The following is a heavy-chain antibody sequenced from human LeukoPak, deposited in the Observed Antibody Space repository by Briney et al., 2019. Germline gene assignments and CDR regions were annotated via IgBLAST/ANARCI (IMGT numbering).Heavy chain of an antibody. Sequence: GGSPRLSCAGSGFTFSTYAMHWVRQAPGKGLEWVAVISSDGTKKYYADSVKGRFTISRDNSKDMLYLQMNSLRAEDTAVYYCARDLGRYDSNQGHLDAFDIWGQGTMVTVSS. V-gene: IGHV3-30-3*01. CDR1: GFTFSTYA. J-gene: IGHJ3*02. CDR3: ARDLGRYDSNQGHLDAFDI. CDR2: ISSDGTKK. D-gene: IGHD3-22*01.